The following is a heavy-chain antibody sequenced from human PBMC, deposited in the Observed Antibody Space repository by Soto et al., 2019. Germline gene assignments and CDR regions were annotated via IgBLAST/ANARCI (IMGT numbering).Heavy chain of an antibody. CDR2: IYWDGDK. Sequence: QITLKESGPTLVKPTQTLTLTCTFSGFSLNTGGLGVGWIRQPPGKALEWLALIYWDGDKRYSPSLKSRLSITKDTANNEVVITMTNMDPVDTATYYCAPSRCGGDCLRSYSSHYYYGMDVWGQGTTVTVFS. V-gene: IGHV2-5*02. CDR3: APSRCGGDCLRSYSSHYYYGMDV. J-gene: IGHJ6*02. D-gene: IGHD2-21*02. CDR1: GFSLNTGGLG.